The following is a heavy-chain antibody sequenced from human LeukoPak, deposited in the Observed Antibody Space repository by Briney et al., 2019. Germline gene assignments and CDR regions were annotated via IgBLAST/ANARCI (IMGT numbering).Heavy chain of an antibody. V-gene: IGHV1-2*02. CDR3: ARVMVPAAIADY. D-gene: IGHD2-2*01. CDR2: INPNSGGT. CDR1: GYTFTGYY. J-gene: IGHJ4*02. Sequence: ASVKVSCKASGYTFTGYYMHWVRQAPGQGLEWMGWINPNSGGTNYAQKFQGRVTMTRDTSISTAYMELSRLRSDDTAVYYCARVMVPAAIADYWGQGTLVTVPS.